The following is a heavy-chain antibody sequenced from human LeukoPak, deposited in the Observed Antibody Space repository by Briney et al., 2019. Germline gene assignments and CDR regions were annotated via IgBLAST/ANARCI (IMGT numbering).Heavy chain of an antibody. CDR1: GFPFSDYG. D-gene: IGHD2-15*01. CDR2: IRNDGSYE. CDR3: AKGGSPSHNWFNS. Sequence: HPGGSLTLSCTVSGFPFSDYGVHWARRSPGKGLVWVAFIRNDGSYEYYPDPVKGRFTISRDNSKNALFLQMNSLRAEDTAVYYCAKGGSPSHNWFNSWGQGTLVTVSS. J-gene: IGHJ5*01. V-gene: IGHV3-30*02.